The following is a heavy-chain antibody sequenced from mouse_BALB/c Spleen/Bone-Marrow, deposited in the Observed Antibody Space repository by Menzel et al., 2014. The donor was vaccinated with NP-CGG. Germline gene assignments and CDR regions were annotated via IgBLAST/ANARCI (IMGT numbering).Heavy chain of an antibody. CDR1: GFTFXSFG. D-gene: IGHD2-14*01. CDR3: ARYYRYDYAMDY. Sequence: DVHLVESGGGLVQPGGSRKLSCAASGFTFXSFGMHWVRQAPEKGLEWVAYISSGSSTIYYADTVKGRFTISRDNPKNTLFLQMTSLRSEDTAMYYCARYYRYDYAMDYWGQGTSVTVSS. V-gene: IGHV5-17*02. J-gene: IGHJ4*01. CDR2: ISSGSSTI.